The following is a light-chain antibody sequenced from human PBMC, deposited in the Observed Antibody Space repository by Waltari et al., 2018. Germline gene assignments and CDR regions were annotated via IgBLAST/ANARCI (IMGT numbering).Light chain of an antibody. CDR2: RAS. J-gene: IGKJ2*01. CDR3: QQFHIVIS. CDR1: QGVANS. Sequence: IQMTQSPSSLSASVGDRVTITCQASQGVANSLNWYQQKPGKAPKLLISRASNLESGVPSRFSGGGYGTHFSLTISNLQPEDIATYYCQQFHIVISFGQGTKLEIK. V-gene: IGKV1-33*01.